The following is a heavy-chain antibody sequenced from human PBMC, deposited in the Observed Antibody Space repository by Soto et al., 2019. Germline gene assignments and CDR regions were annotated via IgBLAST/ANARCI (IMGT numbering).Heavy chain of an antibody. CDR3: ARPMVRGVPPYYGMDV. V-gene: IGHV3-11*01. CDR1: GFTFSDYY. D-gene: IGHD3-10*01. CDR2: ISSSGSTI. J-gene: IGHJ6*02. Sequence: GGSLRLSCAASGFTFSDYYMSWIRQAPGKGLEWVSFISSSGSTIYYADSVKGRFTISRDNAKNSLYLQMNSLRAEDTAVYYCARPMVRGVPPYYGMDVWGQGTTVTVSS.